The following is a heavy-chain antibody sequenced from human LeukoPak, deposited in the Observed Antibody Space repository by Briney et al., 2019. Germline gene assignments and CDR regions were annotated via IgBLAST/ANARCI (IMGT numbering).Heavy chain of an antibody. CDR1: GYTFTSYG. V-gene: IGHV1-18*01. CDR2: ISAYNGNT. D-gene: IGHD5-18*01. CDR3: ARVRPWIQLWLGNYFDY. J-gene: IGHJ4*02. Sequence: ASVKVSCKASGYTFTSYGISWVRQAPGQGLEWMGWISAYNGNTNYAQKLQGRVTMTTDTSTSTAYMELRSLRSDDTAVYYCARVRPWIQLWLGNYFDYWGRGTLVTVSS.